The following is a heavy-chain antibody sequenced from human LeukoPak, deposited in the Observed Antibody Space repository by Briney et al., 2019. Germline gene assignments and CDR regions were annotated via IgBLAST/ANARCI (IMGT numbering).Heavy chain of an antibody. CDR1: GYTFTGYY. V-gene: IGHV1-2*02. J-gene: IGHJ5*02. Sequence: ASVKVSCKASGYTFTGYYMHWVRQAPGQGLEWMGWINPNSGGTNYAQKFQGRVTMTRDTSISTAYMELSRLRSDDTAVYYCARDLGYCSSTSCYTLFDPWGRGTLVTVSS. CDR3: ARDLGYCSSTSCYTLFDP. CDR2: INPNSGGT. D-gene: IGHD2-2*01.